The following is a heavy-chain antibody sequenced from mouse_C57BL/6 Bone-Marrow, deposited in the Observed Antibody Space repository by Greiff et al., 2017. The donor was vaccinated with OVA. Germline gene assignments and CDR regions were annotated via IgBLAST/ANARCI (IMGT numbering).Heavy chain of an antibody. J-gene: IGHJ2*01. CDR1: GYTFTSYW. CDR3: ARLRRPFFDY. V-gene: IGHV1-69*01. CDR2: IDPSDSYT. Sequence: VQLQQPGAELVMPGASVKLSCKASGYTFTSYWMHWVKQRPGQGLEWIGEIDPSDSYTNYNQKFKGKSTCTVDKSSSTAYMQLSSLTSEDSAVYYCARLRRPFFDYWGQGTTLTVSS.